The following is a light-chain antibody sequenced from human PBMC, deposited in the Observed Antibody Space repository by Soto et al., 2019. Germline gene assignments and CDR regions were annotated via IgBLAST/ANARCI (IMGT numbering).Light chain of an antibody. CDR1: SSDVGGYNY. CDR3: SSYTSSSTVV. J-gene: IGLJ2*01. CDR2: EVS. V-gene: IGLV2-14*01. Sequence: QSAPTQPPSASGSPGQSVTISCTGTSSDVGGYNYVSWYQQHPGKAPKLMIYEVSNRPSGVSNRFSGSKSGNTASLTISGLQAEDEADYYCSSYTSSSTVVFGGGTKVTVL.